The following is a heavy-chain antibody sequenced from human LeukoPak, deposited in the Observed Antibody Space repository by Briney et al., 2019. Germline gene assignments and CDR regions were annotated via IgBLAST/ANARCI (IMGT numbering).Heavy chain of an antibody. CDR2: IFYSGST. V-gene: IGHV4-59*01. CDR3: ARGPSYYYGSGTPGFVHAFDI. D-gene: IGHD3-10*01. J-gene: IGHJ3*02. Sequence: SETLSLTCTVSGGSISSYYWGWIRQPPGKGLEWIGYIFYSGSTNYNPSLKSRVTISVDTSKNQFFLNLSSVTTADTAVYYCARGPSYYYGSGTPGFVHAFDIWGQGTMVTVSS. CDR1: GGSISSYY.